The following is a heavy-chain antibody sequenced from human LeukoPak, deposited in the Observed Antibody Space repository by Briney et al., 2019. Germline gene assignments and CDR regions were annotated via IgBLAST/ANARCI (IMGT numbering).Heavy chain of an antibody. Sequence: GGSLRLSCAASGFTFSSYSMNWVRQAPGKGLEWVSYVSSSSSTIYYADSVKGRFTSSRDNAKNSLYLQMNSLRAEDTAVYYCARDRGSYSRWIDPWGQGTLVTVSS. CDR1: GFTFSSYS. V-gene: IGHV3-48*01. CDR2: VSSSSSTI. J-gene: IGHJ5*02. CDR3: ARDRGSYSRWIDP. D-gene: IGHD1-26*01.